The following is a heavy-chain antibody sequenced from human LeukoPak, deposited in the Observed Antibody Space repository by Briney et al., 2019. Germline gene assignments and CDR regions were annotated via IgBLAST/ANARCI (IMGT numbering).Heavy chain of an antibody. J-gene: IGHJ5*02. CDR1: GYTFTSYG. Sequence: VASVKVSCKASGYTFTSYGISWVRQAPGQGLEWMGWISAYNGNTNYAQKLQGRVTMTTDTSTSTAYMELRSLRSDDTAVYYCARVLAYPDRTNWFDPWGQGTLVTVSS. V-gene: IGHV1-18*01. CDR2: ISAYNGNT. D-gene: IGHD2-21*01. CDR3: ARVLAYPDRTNWFDP.